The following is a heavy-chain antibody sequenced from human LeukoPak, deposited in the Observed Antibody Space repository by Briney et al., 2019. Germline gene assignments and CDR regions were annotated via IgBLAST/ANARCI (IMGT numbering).Heavy chain of an antibody. J-gene: IGHJ3*02. CDR2: INHSGST. D-gene: IGHD3-3*02. V-gene: IGHV4-34*01. Sequence: SETLSLTCAVYGGSFSGYYWSWIRQPPGKGLEWIGEINHSGSTNYNPSLKSRVTISVDTSKNQFSLKLSSVTAADTAVYYCASRAFSSAFDIWGQGTMVTVSS. CDR3: ASRAFSSAFDI. CDR1: GGSFSGYY.